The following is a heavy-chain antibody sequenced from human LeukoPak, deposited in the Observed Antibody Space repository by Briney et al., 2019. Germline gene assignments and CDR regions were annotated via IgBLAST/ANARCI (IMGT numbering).Heavy chain of an antibody. J-gene: IGHJ4*02. CDR1: GFTFSSYW. D-gene: IGHD3-10*01. CDR2: INSDESST. Sequence: GGSLRLSCAASGFTFSSYWMDWVRHVPGKGLVWVSRINSDESSTSYADSVKGRFTISRDNPKNTLYLQMNSLRAEDTAVYYCARDKSGTFDYWGQGTLVTVSS. V-gene: IGHV3-74*01. CDR3: ARDKSGTFDY.